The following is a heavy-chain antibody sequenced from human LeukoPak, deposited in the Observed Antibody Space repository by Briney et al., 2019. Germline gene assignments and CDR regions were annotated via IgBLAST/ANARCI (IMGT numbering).Heavy chain of an antibody. V-gene: IGHV4-31*03. J-gene: IGHJ4*02. Sequence: SETLSLTCTVSGGSISSGGYSWSWIRQHPGKGLEWIGYIYYSGSTYYNLSLKSRVTISVDTSKNQFSLKLSSVTAADTAVYYCALSSSSRGPFDYWGQGTLVTVSS. D-gene: IGHD6-6*01. CDR1: GGSISSGGYS. CDR2: IYYSGST. CDR3: ALSSSSRGPFDY.